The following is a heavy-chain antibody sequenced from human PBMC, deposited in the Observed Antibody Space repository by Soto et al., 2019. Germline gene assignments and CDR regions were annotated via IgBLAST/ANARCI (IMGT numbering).Heavy chain of an antibody. CDR3: AKTPPDNWGSYDN. D-gene: IGHD7-27*01. CDR1: GFTFRTHG. V-gene: IGHV3-30*18. J-gene: IGHJ4*02. Sequence: QVQLVESGGGVVQPGGSLRLSCAASGFTFRTHGMHWVRQAPGKGLEWLSIITYDGSRKYYADSVKGRFTISRDNSKNTLYLQMNSLRAEDTAVYYCAKTPPDNWGSYDNWGQATLVIVSS. CDR2: ITYDGSRK.